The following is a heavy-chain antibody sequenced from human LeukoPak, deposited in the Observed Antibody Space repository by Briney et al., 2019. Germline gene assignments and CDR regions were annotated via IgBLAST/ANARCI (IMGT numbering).Heavy chain of an antibody. Sequence: PGGSLRLSCAGSGFTFSSYAMSWVRQAPGKGLEWVSGISGSGSSTHYADSVEGRFTISRENAKNSLYLQMNSLRAGDTAVYYCARVDPTGALGYWGQGTLVTVSS. CDR3: ARVDPTGALGY. V-gene: IGHV3-23*01. CDR1: GFTFSSYA. CDR2: ISGSGSST. J-gene: IGHJ4*02. D-gene: IGHD7-27*01.